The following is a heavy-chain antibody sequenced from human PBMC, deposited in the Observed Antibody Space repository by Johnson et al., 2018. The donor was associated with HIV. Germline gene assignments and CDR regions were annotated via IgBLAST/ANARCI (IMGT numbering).Heavy chain of an antibody. Sequence: QVQLVESGGALVQPGGSLRLSCAASGFTFSSYAMHWVRQAPGKGLEWVAVISYDGSNKYYADSVKGRFTISRDNSKNTLYLQMNSLRAEDTAVYYCAKDHWVVGSWQAFDIWGQGTMVTVSS. V-gene: IGHV3-30-3*01. CDR3: AKDHWVVGSWQAFDI. J-gene: IGHJ3*02. D-gene: IGHD6-13*01. CDR2: ISYDGSNK. CDR1: GFTFSSYA.